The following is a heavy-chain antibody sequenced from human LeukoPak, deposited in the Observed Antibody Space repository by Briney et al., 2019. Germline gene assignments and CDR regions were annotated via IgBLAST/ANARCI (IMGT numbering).Heavy chain of an antibody. CDR1: GYTFTGYY. CDR3: ARVTEIRGSYEVDH. J-gene: IGHJ4*02. D-gene: IGHD1-26*01. V-gene: IGHV1-2*02. CDR2: INPNSGGT. Sequence: ASVKVSCKASGYTFTGYYMHWVRQAPGQGLEWMGWINPNSGGTNYAQKFQGRVTMTRDTSISTAYMELSRLRSDDTAVYYCARVTEIRGSYEVDHWGQGTLVTVSS.